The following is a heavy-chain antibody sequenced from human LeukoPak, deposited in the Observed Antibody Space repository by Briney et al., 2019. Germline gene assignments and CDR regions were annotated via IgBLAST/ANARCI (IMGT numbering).Heavy chain of an antibody. V-gene: IGHV3-21*01. CDR1: GFSFSIYN. J-gene: IGHJ3*02. D-gene: IGHD3-22*01. CDR3: ARDQYYSDSSGYPYDI. CDR2: ISGSSSHV. Sequence: GGSLRLSCEASGFSFSIYNMNWVRLAPGKGLEWVSFISGSSSHVWYADSVKGRFTSSRDNAKNSLYLQMSSLRVEDTAVYYCARDQYYSDSSGYPYDIWGQGTMVTVSS.